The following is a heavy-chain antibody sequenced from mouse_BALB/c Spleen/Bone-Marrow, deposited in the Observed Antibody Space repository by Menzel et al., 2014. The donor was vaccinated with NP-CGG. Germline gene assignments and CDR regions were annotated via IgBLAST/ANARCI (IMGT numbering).Heavy chain of an antibody. D-gene: IGHD2-10*02. CDR2: IDPENGDT. CDR1: GFNIKDSY. J-gene: IGHJ4*01. CDR3: TPYGNYGWYY. V-gene: IGHV14-4*02. Sequence: VQLKQSGAELGRSGASVKLSCTGSGFNIKDSYMHWVKQRPGQGLEWIGWIDPENGDTEYAPKFQGKATMTADTSSNTAYLQLSSLTSEDTAVYYCTPYGNYGWYYLGQATSATVSS.